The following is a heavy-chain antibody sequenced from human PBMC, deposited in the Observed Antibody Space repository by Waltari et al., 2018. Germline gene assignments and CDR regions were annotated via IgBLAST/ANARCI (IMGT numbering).Heavy chain of an antibody. Sequence: EVQLLESGGDLVQPGGSLRLSCEASGFSFSSSVMTWVRQAPGRGLEWVAGITAGGSSTYYADSVKGRFTISRDNSNNTLYLQMNTLRAEDTAVYYCAKGLALGTYKFYFEYWGQGTLVTVSS. D-gene: IGHD3-10*01. CDR1: GFSFSSSV. CDR2: ITAGGSST. V-gene: IGHV3-23*03. CDR3: AKGLALGTYKFYFEY. J-gene: IGHJ4*02.